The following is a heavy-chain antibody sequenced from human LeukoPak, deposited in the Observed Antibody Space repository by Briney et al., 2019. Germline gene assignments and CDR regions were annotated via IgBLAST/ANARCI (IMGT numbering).Heavy chain of an antibody. Sequence: GGSLRLSCAASGFSFRTHWMHWVRQASGTGLVWVSRINSDGNNTNYAESVKGRFTISRDNAKNTLYLQMNSLRAEDTAVYYCAKGYSSGWYPSPFDYWGQGTLVTVSS. D-gene: IGHD6-19*01. CDR2: INSDGNNT. CDR1: GFSFRTHW. J-gene: IGHJ4*02. V-gene: IGHV3-74*01. CDR3: AKGYSSGWYPSPFDY.